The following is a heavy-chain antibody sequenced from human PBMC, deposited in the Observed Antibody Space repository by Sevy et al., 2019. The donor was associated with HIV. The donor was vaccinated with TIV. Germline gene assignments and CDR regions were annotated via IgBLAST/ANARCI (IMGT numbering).Heavy chain of an antibody. CDR2: ISHDGSNK. D-gene: IGHD3-3*01. Sequence: GGSLRLSCAASGFTFSSYAMHWVRQAPGKGLEWVAVISHDGSNKYYAGSVKGRFTISSDNSKNTLYRQMNSLRAEDTAFYYCARDPSITIVDPEGFDLWGQGTLVTVSS. CDR1: GFTFSSYA. V-gene: IGHV3-30-3*01. CDR3: ARDPSITIVDPEGFDL. J-gene: IGHJ5*02.